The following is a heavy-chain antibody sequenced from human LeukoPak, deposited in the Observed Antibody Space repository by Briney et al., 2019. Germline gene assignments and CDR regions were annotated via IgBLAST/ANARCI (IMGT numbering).Heavy chain of an antibody. J-gene: IGHJ4*02. CDR2: ISGSGGST. D-gene: IGHD3-22*01. CDR1: GFTFSSYA. V-gene: IGHV3-23*01. Sequence: PGGSLRLSYAASGFTFSSYAMSWVRQAPGKGLEWVSAISGSGGSTSYADSVKGRFTISRDNSKNTLYLQMNSLRAEDTAVYYCAKDRMIVVVSPLDYWGQGTLVTVSS. CDR3: AKDRMIVVVSPLDY.